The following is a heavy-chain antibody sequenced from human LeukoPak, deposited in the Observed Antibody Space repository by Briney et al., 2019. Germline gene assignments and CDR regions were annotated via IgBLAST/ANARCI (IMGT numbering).Heavy chain of an antibody. CDR2: IYYSGST. D-gene: IGHD4-17*01. J-gene: IGHJ3*02. Sequence: NPSETLSLTCTVSGGSISSYYWSWIRQPPGKGLEWIGYIYYSGSTNYNPSLKSRVTISVDTSKNQFSLKLSSVTAADTAVYYCARENGDFGAFDIWGQGTMVTVSS. CDR3: ARENGDFGAFDI. V-gene: IGHV4-59*01. CDR1: GGSISSYY.